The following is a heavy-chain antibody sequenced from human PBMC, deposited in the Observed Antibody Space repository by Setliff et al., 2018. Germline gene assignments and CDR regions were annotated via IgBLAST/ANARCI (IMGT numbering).Heavy chain of an antibody. D-gene: IGHD3-3*01. CDR1: GYTFNHYG. J-gene: IGHJ6*01. V-gene: IGHV1-18*01. CDR3: ARERIYDGLNYNGMDV. Sequence: ASVKVSCKASGYTFNHYGITWVRLAPGQGLEWMGWISAHSGNTFYAPQFQGRLVMTTDTSTNTAYMELRSLRSDDTAVYYCARERIYDGLNYNGMDVWGQGTTVTVSS. CDR2: ISAHSGNT.